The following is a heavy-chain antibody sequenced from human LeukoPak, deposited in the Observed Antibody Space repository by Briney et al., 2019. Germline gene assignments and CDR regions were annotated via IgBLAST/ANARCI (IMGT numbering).Heavy chain of an antibody. J-gene: IGHJ6*02. CDR3: ARFQDSDKLRYYYQYGMDV. D-gene: IGHD1-26*01. V-gene: IGHV1-18*01. CDR1: GYIFASYR. CDR2: ISGYNGDT. Sequence: ASVKVSCKASGYIFASYRISWVRQAPGQGLECMGWISGYNGDTNYAQKLQGRVTMTTDTSTSTAYMELRSLRSDDTAVYYCARFQDSDKLRYYYQYGMDVWGQGTTVTVSS.